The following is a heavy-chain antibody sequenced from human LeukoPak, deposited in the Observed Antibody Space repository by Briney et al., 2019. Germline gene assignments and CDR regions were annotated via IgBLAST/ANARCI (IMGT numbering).Heavy chain of an antibody. CDR1: GFTFSSYW. V-gene: IGHV3-7*03. CDR3: ARTWGSGSYYDY. CDR2: IKQDGSEK. Sequence: GGSLRLSCAASGFTFSSYWMSWVRQAPGKGLEWVANIKQDGSEKYYVDSVKGRFTISRDNAKNSLHLQMNSLRAEDTAVYFCARTWGSGSYYDYWGQGILVTVSS. J-gene: IGHJ4*01. D-gene: IGHD3-10*01.